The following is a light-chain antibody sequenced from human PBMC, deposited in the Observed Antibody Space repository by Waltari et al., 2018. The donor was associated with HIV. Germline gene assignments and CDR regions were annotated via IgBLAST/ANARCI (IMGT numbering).Light chain of an antibody. CDR2: DDS. V-gene: IGLV3-21*02. J-gene: IGLJ2*01. CDR1: NLGGKS. Sequence: SYVLTQPPSMSVAPGQTARIICGGNNLGGKSVHWYQQKPGQAPVLVVYDDSDRPSGIPERFSGSNSGNTAILTISRVEAGDEADYYCQVWDIFSDHVIFGGGTKLTVL. CDR3: QVWDIFSDHVI.